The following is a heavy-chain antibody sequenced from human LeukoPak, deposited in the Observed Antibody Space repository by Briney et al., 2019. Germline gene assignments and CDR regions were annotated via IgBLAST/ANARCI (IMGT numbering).Heavy chain of an antibody. D-gene: IGHD6-19*01. CDR3: ARDRGSGWPHYYYYGMDV. Sequence: PSETLSLTCTVSGGSISSYYWSWIRQPAGKGLEWIGRIYTSGSTNYNPSLKSRVTMSVDTSKNQFSLKLSSVTAADTAVYYCARDRGSGWPHYYYYGMDVWGQGTTDTVSS. CDR1: GGSISSYY. J-gene: IGHJ6*02. CDR2: IYTSGST. V-gene: IGHV4-4*07.